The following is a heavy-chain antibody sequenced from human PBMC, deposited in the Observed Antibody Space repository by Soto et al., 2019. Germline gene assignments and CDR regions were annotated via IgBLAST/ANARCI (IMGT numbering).Heavy chain of an antibody. V-gene: IGHV3-23*01. D-gene: IGHD3-9*01. CDR2: IRGRGATT. J-gene: IGHJ4*02. Sequence: EVQLLESGGGLVQPGGSLRLSCAASDFTLSSYGMTWVRQPPGKGLEWVSTIRGRGATTYYADSVKGRFTISRDDSKNTLYLHMNSLRVDDTAVYFCAKDVNYDVLAGYYYYWGQGTRVTVSS. CDR3: AKDVNYDVLAGYYYY. CDR1: DFTLSSYG.